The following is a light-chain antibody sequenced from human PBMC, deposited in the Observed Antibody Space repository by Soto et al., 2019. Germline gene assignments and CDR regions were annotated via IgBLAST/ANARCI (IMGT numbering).Light chain of an antibody. J-gene: IGKJ2*01. CDR1: QSVSSY. Sequence: EIVLTQSPATLSLSPGERATLSCRASQSVSSYLAWYQQKPGQAPRLLIYDASNRATGIPARFSGSGSGTDFTLTISSLEPEDFAVYYCQQRSNGPPGYTFGQGTKLYIK. CDR2: DAS. V-gene: IGKV3-11*01. CDR3: QQRSNGPPGYT.